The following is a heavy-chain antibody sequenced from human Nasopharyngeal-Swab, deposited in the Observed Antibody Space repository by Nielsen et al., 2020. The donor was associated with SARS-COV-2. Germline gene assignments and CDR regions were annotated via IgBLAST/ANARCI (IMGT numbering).Heavy chain of an antibody. CDR3: ATDHWNRFDY. CDR1: GYTFTNYG. J-gene: IGHJ4*02. V-gene: IGHV1-18*01. Sequence: ASVKVSCKASGYTFTNYGVSWVRQAPGQGLEWMGWVSPLNGRTNYIQKFQGRIIMTTDTSTNTAFMELMDLTSDDTAVYYCATDHWNRFDYWGQGTQVTVSS. D-gene: IGHD1-1*01. CDR2: VSPLNGRT.